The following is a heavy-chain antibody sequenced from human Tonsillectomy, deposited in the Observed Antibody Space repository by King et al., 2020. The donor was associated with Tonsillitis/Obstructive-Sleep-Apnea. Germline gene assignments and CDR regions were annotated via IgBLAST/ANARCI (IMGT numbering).Heavy chain of an antibody. Sequence: VQLVEFGGGVVQPGRSLRLSCAASGFTFSSYAMHWVRQAPGKGLEWVAGISYDGGKEDYAESVKGRFTISRDNSRNTVYLQMNSLRPEDTAIYYCARVMTTSLSVSWGFAYWGQGTLVTVSS. D-gene: IGHD2/OR15-2a*01. J-gene: IGHJ4*02. V-gene: IGHV3-30*04. CDR1: GFTFSSYA. CDR3: ARVMTTSLSVSWGFAY. CDR2: ISYDGGKE.